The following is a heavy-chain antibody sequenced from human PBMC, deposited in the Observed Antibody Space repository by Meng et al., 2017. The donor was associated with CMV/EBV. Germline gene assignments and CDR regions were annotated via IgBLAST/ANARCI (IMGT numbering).Heavy chain of an antibody. V-gene: IGHV4-59*01. CDR2: IYYSRST. CDR3: ARDPRYDYVWVSYRPSDDFDI. CDR1: SYY. D-gene: IGHD3-16*02. Sequence: SYYWSWIRQPPGKGLEWIASIYYSRSTIYNPYLKRRVTTSVDTYKNQFPLQLSYVPGADTAVYYCARDPRYDYVWVSYRPSDDFDIWGQGTMVTVSS. J-gene: IGHJ3*02.